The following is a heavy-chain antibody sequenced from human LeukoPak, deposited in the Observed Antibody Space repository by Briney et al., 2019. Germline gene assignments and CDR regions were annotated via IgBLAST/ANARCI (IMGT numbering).Heavy chain of an antibody. CDR2: IYYSGST. CDR3: AREDYFPPGKFDY. V-gene: IGHV4-39*02. CDR1: GGSISSSSYY. Sequence: SETLSLTCTVSGGSISSSSYYWGWIRQPPGKGLEWIGSIYYSGSTYYNPSLKSRVTISVDTSKNQFSLKLSSVTAADTAVYYCAREDYFPPGKFDYWGQGTLVTVSS. D-gene: IGHD2/OR15-2a*01. J-gene: IGHJ4*02.